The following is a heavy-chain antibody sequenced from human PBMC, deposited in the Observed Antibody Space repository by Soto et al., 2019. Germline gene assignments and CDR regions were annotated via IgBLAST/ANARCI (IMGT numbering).Heavy chain of an antibody. D-gene: IGHD6-25*01. CDR3: ARRKERSGPNYFDY. Sequence: XSVKVSCKASGYTFVTYDINWVRQATGQGLEWMGWMNPSNGNAGYAQKFQGRLTMTRNTSISTAYMELSSLRSDDTAVYFCARRKERSGPNYFDYWGQGSLATVSS. CDR1: GYTFVTYD. J-gene: IGHJ4*02. CDR2: MNPSNGNA. V-gene: IGHV1-8*01.